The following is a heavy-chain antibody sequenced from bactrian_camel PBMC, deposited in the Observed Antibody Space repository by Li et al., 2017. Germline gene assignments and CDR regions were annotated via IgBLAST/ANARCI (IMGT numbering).Heavy chain of an antibody. CDR1: GYTYMSPC. J-gene: IGHJ4*01. Sequence: HVQLVESGGGSVQAGGSLRLSCAASGYTYMSPCMGWFRQAPGKEREGVGSFDTLGTTSVAGRFTISKDNAKNTLYLQMNSLKPEDTATYYCAAAKGLPDLLRGGYLSARSYNYWGRGTQVTVS. CDR3: AAAKGLPDLLRGGYLSARSYNY. V-gene: IGHV3S53*01. D-gene: IGHD3*01. CDR2: FDTLGTT.